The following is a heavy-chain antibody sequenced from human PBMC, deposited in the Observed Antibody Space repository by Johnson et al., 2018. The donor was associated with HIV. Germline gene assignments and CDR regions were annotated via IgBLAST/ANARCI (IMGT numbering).Heavy chain of an antibody. Sequence: VQLVESGGGVVQPGRSLRLSCAASGFTFSSYAMHWVRQAPGKGLEWVAIISYDGNNKYYADSVKGRFTISRDNSKNTLYLQMNSLRAEDTAIYYCAKDLRIAARPGDAFDIWGQGTMVTVSS. V-gene: IGHV3-30*04. CDR3: AKDLRIAARPGDAFDI. J-gene: IGHJ3*02. D-gene: IGHD6-6*01. CDR1: GFTFSSYA. CDR2: ISYDGNNK.